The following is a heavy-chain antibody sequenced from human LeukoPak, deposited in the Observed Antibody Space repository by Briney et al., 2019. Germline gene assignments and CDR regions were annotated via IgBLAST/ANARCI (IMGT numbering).Heavy chain of an antibody. CDR2: ISGSGGST. CDR1: GFTLSSYA. J-gene: IGHJ4*02. D-gene: IGHD5-18*01. V-gene: IGHV3-23*01. Sequence: PGGSLRLSCAASGFTLSSYAMSWVSQAPGKGLEWVSAISGSGGSTYYADSVKGRFTISRDNSKNTLYLQMNSLRAEDTAVYYCAKDLDTAMVLDYFDYWGQGALVTVSS. CDR3: AKDLDTAMVLDYFDY.